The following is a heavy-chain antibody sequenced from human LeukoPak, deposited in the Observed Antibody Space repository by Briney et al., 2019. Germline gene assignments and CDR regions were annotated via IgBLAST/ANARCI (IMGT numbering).Heavy chain of an antibody. CDR3: AAAHIGNGPD. Sequence: GGSLRLSCAASGFTFSNYGMHWVRQAPGKGLEWVAFIQYDGSNKYYGDSVKGRFTVSRDNSKNTLYLQMNSLRAEDTAVYYCAAAHIGNGPDWGQGTLVTVSS. CDR1: GFTFSNYG. J-gene: IGHJ4*02. D-gene: IGHD6-6*01. V-gene: IGHV3-30*02. CDR2: IQYDGSNK.